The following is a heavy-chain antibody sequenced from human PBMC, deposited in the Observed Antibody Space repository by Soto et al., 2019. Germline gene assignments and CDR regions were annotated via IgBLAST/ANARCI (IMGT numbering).Heavy chain of an antibody. J-gene: IGHJ5*02. V-gene: IGHV3-21*01. D-gene: IGHD6-6*01. CDR3: ARVPLRTPYSSSQPNWFDP. CDR1: GFPFSSYS. Sequence: GGSLRLSCAASGFPFSSYSMNWVRQAPGKGLEWVSSISSSSSYIYYADSVKGRFTISRDNAKNSLYLQMNSLRAEDTAVYYCARVPLRTPYSSSQPNWFDPWGQGTLVTVSS. CDR2: ISSSSSYI.